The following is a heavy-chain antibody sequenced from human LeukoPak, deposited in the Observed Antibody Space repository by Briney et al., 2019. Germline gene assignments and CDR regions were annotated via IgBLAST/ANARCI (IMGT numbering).Heavy chain of an antibody. J-gene: IGHJ4*01. CDR2: ISSSSSYI. V-gene: IGHV3-21*01. CDR1: GVTFSSYN. CDR3: VREGFYFFDF. Sequence: PGGSLRLSCAASGVTFSSYNMNWVRQAPGKGLEWVSSISSSSSYIYSADSVKGRFTIFRDNAKDSVYLQMNSLRAEDSATYYCVREGFYFFDFWGQGTLVTVSS.